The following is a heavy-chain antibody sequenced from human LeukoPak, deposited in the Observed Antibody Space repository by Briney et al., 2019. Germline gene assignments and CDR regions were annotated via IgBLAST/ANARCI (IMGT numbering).Heavy chain of an antibody. Sequence: PSETLSLTCAVYGGSFSGYYWSWIRQPPGKGLEWIGEINHSGSTNYNPSLKSRVTISVDTSKNQSSLKLSSVTAADTAVYYCARGGGVGTMIVVAPSHPTQYDYWGQGTLVTVSS. CDR2: INHSGST. D-gene: IGHD3-22*01. J-gene: IGHJ4*02. V-gene: IGHV4-34*01. CDR3: ARGGGVGTMIVVAPSHPTQYDY. CDR1: GGSFSGYY.